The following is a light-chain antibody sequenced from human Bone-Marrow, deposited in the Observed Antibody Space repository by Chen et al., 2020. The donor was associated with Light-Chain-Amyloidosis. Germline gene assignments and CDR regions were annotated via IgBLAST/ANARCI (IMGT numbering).Light chain of an antibody. V-gene: IGLV3-21*02. CDR1: NIGSTS. Sequence: VAPGQTATITCGGNNIGSTSVHWYQQTPGQAPLLVVYDDSDRPSGIPERLSGSNSGNTATLTISRVEAGDEADYYCQVWDRSSDRPVFGGGTKLTVL. J-gene: IGLJ3*02. CDR2: DDS. CDR3: QVWDRSSDRPV.